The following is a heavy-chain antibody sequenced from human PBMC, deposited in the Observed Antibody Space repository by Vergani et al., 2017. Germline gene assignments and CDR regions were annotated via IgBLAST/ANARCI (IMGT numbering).Heavy chain of an antibody. CDR2: IIPIFGTA. Sequence: QVQLVQSGAEVKKPGSSVKVSCKASGGTFSSYAISWVRQAPGQGLEWMGRIIPIFGTANYAQKFQGRVTITADESTSTAYMELSSLRSEDTAVYYCARGSYYGSGSYPLQSDAFDIWGQGTMVTVSS. J-gene: IGHJ3*02. CDR3: ARGSYYGSGSYPLQSDAFDI. V-gene: IGHV1-69*18. CDR1: GGTFSSYA. D-gene: IGHD3-10*01.